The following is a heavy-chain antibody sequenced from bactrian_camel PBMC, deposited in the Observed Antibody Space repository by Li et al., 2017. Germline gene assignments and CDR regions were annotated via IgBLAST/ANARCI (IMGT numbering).Heavy chain of an antibody. Sequence: HVQLVESGGGSVQTGGSLRLSCVVSGHSRGSNCVGWYRLPPGRAPAEREGTAAIRRSGGETWYAGSVKGRFTISKDNANTAYLQMITLQPEDTAMYYCAAGPLGPMGCGFGYWGQGTQVTVS. CDR2: IRRSGGET. V-gene: IGHV3-3*01. CDR1: GHSRGSNC. CDR3: AAGPLGPMGCGFGY. J-gene: IGHJ6*01. D-gene: IGHD3*01.